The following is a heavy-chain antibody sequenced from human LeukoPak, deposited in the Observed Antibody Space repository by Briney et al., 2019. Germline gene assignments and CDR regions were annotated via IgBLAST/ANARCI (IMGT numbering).Heavy chain of an antibody. CDR2: IYHSGST. V-gene: IGHV4-38-2*02. Sequence: SETLSLTCTVSGYSISSGYYWGWIRQPPGKGLEWIGSIYHSGSTYYNPSLKSRVTISVDTSKNQFSLKLSSVTAADTAVYYCARDRSYFDYWGQGTLVTVSS. CDR3: ARDRSYFDY. CDR1: GYSISSGYY. J-gene: IGHJ4*02.